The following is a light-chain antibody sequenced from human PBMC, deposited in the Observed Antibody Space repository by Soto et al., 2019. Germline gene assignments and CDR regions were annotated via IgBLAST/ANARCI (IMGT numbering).Light chain of an antibody. V-gene: IGLV2-23*02. CDR3: CSSGGSPTYV. J-gene: IGLJ1*01. Sequence: QSVLTQPASVSGAPGQSITISCTGTSSDVGANIFVSWYQQHPGKVPKLMIYTVNKRPSGVSNRFSGSKSGNTASLTISGLKVEDEADYYCCSSGGSPTYVFGTGTKVTVL. CDR2: TVN. CDR1: SSDVGANIF.